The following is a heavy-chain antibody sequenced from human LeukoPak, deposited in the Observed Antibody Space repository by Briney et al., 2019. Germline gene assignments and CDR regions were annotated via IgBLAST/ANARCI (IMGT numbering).Heavy chain of an antibody. CDR2: ISYDGSNK. CDR1: GFTFSSYG. V-gene: IGHV3-30*18. J-gene: IGHJ6*02. Sequence: PGRSLRLSCAASGFTFSSYGMHWVRQAPGKGLEWVAVISYDGSNKNYADSVKGRFTISRDNSKNTLYLQMNSLRAEDTAVYYCAKDFYYYHSSGYYPSYYYYGMDVWGQGTTVTVSS. D-gene: IGHD3-22*01. CDR3: AKDFYYYHSSGYYPSYYYYGMDV.